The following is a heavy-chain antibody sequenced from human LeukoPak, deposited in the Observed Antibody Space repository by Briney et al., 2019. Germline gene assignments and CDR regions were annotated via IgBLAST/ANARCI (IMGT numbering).Heavy chain of an antibody. CDR2: ISYDGSNK. CDR1: GFTFSSYG. CDR3: ARQETSSYNGAFDI. Sequence: GGSLRLSCAASGFTFSSYGMHWVRQAPGKGLEWVAVISYDGSNKYYADSVKGRFTISRDNSKNTLYLQMNSLRADDTAVYHCARQETSSYNGAFDIWGQGTMVTVSS. V-gene: IGHV3-33*05. J-gene: IGHJ3*02. D-gene: IGHD1-26*01.